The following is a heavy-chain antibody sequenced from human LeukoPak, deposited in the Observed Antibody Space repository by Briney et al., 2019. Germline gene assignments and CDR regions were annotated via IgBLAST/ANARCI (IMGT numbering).Heavy chain of an antibody. Sequence: PSETLSLTCTVSGGSISSGGYYWSWIRQHPGKGLEWIGYIYYSGSTYYNPSLKSRVTISVDTSKNQFSLKLSSVTAADTAVYYCARFNYGDALRREYYFDYWGQGTLVTVSS. CDR2: IYYSGST. CDR3: ARFNYGDALRREYYFDY. V-gene: IGHV4-31*03. J-gene: IGHJ4*02. D-gene: IGHD4-17*01. CDR1: GGSISSGGYY.